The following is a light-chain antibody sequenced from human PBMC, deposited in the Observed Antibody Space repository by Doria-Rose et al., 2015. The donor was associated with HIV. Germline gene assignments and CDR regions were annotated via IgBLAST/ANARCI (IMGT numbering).Light chain of an antibody. CDR2: GAS. Sequence: TQSPSFLSASVGVRVTITCRASQGISRYLAWYQQKPGKAPTLLIFGASTLQSVVPSRFSGSGSGTAFTLTISSLQPEDFATYYCQQFDSFPRTFGQGTKVELK. J-gene: IGKJ1*01. V-gene: IGKV1-9*01. CDR1: QGISRY. CDR3: QQFDSFPRT.